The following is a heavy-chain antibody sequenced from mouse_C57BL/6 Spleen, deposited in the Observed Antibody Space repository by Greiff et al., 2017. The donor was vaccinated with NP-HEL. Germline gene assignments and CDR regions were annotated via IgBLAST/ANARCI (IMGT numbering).Heavy chain of an antibody. V-gene: IGHV1-26*01. CDR1: GYTFTDYY. J-gene: IGHJ3*01. CDR2: INPNNGGT. D-gene: IGHD2-5*01. CDR3: ARWGSNHRFAY. Sequence: EVQLQQSGPELVKPGASVKISCKASGYTFTDYYMNWVKQSHGKSLEWIGDINPNNGGTSYNQKFKGKATLTVDKSSSTAYMELRSLTSEDSAVYYCARWGSNHRFAYWGQRTLVTVSA.